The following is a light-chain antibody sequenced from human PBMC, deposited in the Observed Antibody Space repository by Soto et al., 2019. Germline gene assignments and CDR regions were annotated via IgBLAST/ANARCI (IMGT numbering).Light chain of an antibody. CDR3: SSYTTSTSFIL. J-gene: IGLJ2*01. V-gene: IGLV2-14*02. CDR2: GVS. CDR1: SSDVGNYNL. Sequence: QSALTQPASVSGSPGQSITISCTGTSSDVGNYNLVSWYQQYPGKAPKLVIFGVSERPSGISNRFSGSKSGNTASLTISGLQAEDEAYYYCSSYTTSTSFILFGGGTKLTVL.